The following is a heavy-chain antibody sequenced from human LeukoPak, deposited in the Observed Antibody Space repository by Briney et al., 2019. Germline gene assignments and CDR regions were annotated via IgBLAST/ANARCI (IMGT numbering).Heavy chain of an antibody. D-gene: IGHD5-12*01. CDR3: ARDDLYSGNDYDC. CDR2: ISAYNGNT. V-gene: IGHV1-18*01. Sequence: ASVKVSCKASGYTFTSYGICWVRQAPGQGLEWMGWISAYNGNTNYAQSLQGRVTMTTDTSKSTAYMELRSLRSDDTAVYYCARDDLYSGNDYDCWGQGTLVTVPS. CDR1: GYTFTSYG. J-gene: IGHJ4*02.